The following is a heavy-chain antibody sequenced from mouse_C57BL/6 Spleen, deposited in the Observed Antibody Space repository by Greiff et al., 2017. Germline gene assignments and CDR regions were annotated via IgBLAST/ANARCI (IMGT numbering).Heavy chain of an antibody. J-gene: IGHJ2*01. Sequence: QVQLQQSGPELVKPGASVKISCKASGYAFSSSWMNWVKQSPGKGLEWIGRIYPGDGDTNYNGKFKGKATLTAYKSSSTAYMQLSSLTSEDSAVXFCASHCYGSSLDYWGQGTTLTVAS. V-gene: IGHV1-82*01. CDR3: ASHCYGSSLDY. CDR1: GYAFSSSW. D-gene: IGHD1-1*01. CDR2: IYPGDGDT.